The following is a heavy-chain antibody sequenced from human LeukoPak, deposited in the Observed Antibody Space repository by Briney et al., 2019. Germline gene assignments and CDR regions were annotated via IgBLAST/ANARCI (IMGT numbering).Heavy chain of an antibody. D-gene: IGHD3-22*01. CDR3: ARVRGFFDY. V-gene: IGHV4-30-2*01. J-gene: IGHJ4*02. CDR2: IYHSGST. Sequence: NPSETLSLTCTVSGGSISSGGYSWSWLRQPPGKGLEWIGYIYHSGSTYYNPSLKSRVTISVDRSKNQFSLKLSSVTAADTAVYYCARVRGFFDYWGQGTLVTVSS. CDR1: GGSISSGGYS.